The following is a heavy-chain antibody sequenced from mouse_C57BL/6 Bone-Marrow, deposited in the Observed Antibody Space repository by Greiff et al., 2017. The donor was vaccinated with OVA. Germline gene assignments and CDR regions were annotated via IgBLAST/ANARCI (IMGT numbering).Heavy chain of an antibody. CDR2: ISYDGSN. V-gene: IGHV3-6*01. CDR1: GYSITSGYY. D-gene: IGHD2-3*01. CDR3: ARDRWYYGMDY. J-gene: IGHJ4*01. Sequence: DVKLQESGPGLVKPSQSLSLTCSVTGYSITSGYYWNWIRQFPGNKLEWMGYISYDGSNNYNPSLKNRISITRDTSKNQFFLKLNSVTTEDTATYYCARDRWYYGMDYWGQGTSVTVSS.